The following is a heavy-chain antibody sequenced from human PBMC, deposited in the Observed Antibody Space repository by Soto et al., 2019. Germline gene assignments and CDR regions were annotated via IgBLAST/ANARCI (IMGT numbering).Heavy chain of an antibody. Sequence: SETLSLTCTVSGGSISSSSYYWGWIRQPPGKWLEWIGSIYYSGSTYYNPSLKSRVTISVDTSKNQFSLKLSSVTAADTAVYYCARQRADSSSPERWFDPWGQGTLVTVSS. J-gene: IGHJ5*02. D-gene: IGHD6-6*01. CDR2: IYYSGST. V-gene: IGHV4-39*01. CDR3: ARQRADSSSPERWFDP. CDR1: GGSISSSSYY.